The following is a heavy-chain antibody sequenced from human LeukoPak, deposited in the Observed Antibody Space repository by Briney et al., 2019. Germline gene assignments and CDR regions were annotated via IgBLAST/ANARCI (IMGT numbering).Heavy chain of an antibody. J-gene: IGHJ4*02. V-gene: IGHV5-51*01. CDR1: GYSFISYW. D-gene: IGHD6-19*01. CDR3: AGPAYYGNGWFYFDY. Sequence: GESLKISCKGSGYSFISYWIGWVRQMPGKGLEWMGIIYPGDSDTTYSPSFQGQVTISADKSISTAYLQWSSLQASDTAMYYCAGPAYYGNGWFYFDYWGQGTLVTVSS. CDR2: IYPGDSDT.